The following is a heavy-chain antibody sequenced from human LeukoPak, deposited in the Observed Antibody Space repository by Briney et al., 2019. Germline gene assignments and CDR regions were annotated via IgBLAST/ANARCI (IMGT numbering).Heavy chain of an antibody. Sequence: PGGPLRLPCAAPGFTFSSYEMNWVRQAPGKGPEWVSYISSSGSTIYYADSVKGRFTISRDNAKNSLYLQMNSLRAEDTAVYYCAILMVRGAYGMDVWGKGTTVTVSS. CDR1: GFTFSSYE. J-gene: IGHJ6*04. CDR3: AILMVRGAYGMDV. D-gene: IGHD3-10*01. CDR2: ISSSGSTI. V-gene: IGHV3-48*03.